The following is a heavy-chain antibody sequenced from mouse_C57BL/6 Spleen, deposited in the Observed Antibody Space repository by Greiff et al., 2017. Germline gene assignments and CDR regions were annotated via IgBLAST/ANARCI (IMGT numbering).Heavy chain of an antibody. CDR3: TRSVGLQLRLLDY. J-gene: IGHJ2*01. CDR1: GYTFTDYE. CDR2: IDPETGGT. D-gene: IGHD3-2*02. V-gene: IGHV1-15*01. Sequence: VQLQQSGAELVRPGASVTLSCKASGYTFTDYEMHWVKQTPVHGLEWIGAIDPETGGTAYNQKFKGKAILTADKSSSTAYMELRSLTSEDSAVYYCTRSVGLQLRLLDYWGQGTTLTVSS.